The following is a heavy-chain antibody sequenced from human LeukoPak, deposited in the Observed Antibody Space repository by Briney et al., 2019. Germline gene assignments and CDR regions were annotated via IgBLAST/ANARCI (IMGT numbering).Heavy chain of an antibody. J-gene: IGHJ4*02. D-gene: IGHD6-19*01. CDR3: ARGSSGRRDN. Sequence: ASVKVSCKASGYTFTSCDINWVRQATRQGHEWMGWMNPNSGNTGYGQSFQGRITMTRDISIGTAYMELSNLTSEDTAIYYCARGSSGRRDNWGQGTLVTVSA. V-gene: IGHV1-8*01. CDR1: GYTFTSCD. CDR2: MNPNSGNT.